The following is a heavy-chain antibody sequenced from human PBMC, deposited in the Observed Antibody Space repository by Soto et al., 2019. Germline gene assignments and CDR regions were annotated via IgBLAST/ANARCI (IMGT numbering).Heavy chain of an antibody. CDR3: AKEGNLVRQFDY. CDR2: ISDTGGST. V-gene: IGHV3-23*01. D-gene: IGHD3-10*01. CDR1: GFTSSHYDMASGYTFSHYA. J-gene: IGHJ4*02. Sequence: EVQLLESGGGLVQPGGSLRLSCAASGFTSSHYDMASGYTFSHYAMSWVRQAPGEGLEWVSAISDTGGSTYYADTVKGRFTISRDNSKNTLYLQMSSLRAEDTAVYYCAKEGNLVRQFDYWGQGTLVTVSS.